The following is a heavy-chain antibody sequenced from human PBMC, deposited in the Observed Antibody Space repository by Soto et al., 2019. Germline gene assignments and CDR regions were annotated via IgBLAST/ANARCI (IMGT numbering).Heavy chain of an antibody. J-gene: IGHJ5*02. CDR3: ARVPYYYDSSGYLGEWFDP. CDR1: GFTFSSYS. D-gene: IGHD3-22*01. V-gene: IGHV3-21*01. Sequence: GGSLRLSCAASGFTFSSYSMNWVRQAPGKGLEWVSSISSSSSYIYYADSVKGRFTISRDNAKNSLYLQMNSLRAEDTAVYYCARVPYYYDSSGYLGEWFDPWGQGTLVTVSS. CDR2: ISSSSSYI.